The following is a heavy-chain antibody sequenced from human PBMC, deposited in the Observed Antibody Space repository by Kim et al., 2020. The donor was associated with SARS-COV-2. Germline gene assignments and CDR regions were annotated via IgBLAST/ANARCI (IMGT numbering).Heavy chain of an antibody. V-gene: IGHV3-21*01. CDR1: GFTFSNYI. D-gene: IGHD4-17*01. CDR2: ISSTGGYI. Sequence: GGSLRLSCAASGFTFSNYIMSWVRQAPGKGLEWVSCISSTGGYIYYADSVKGRCTISRDNAKNSLYLQMNSLRAEDTAVYYCARGGYGDYVPDYWGRGTLVTVSS. J-gene: IGHJ4*02. CDR3: ARGGYGDYVPDY.